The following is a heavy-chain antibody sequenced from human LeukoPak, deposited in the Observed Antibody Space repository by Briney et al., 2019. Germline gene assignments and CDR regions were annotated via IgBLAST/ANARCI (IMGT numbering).Heavy chain of an antibody. CDR3: AKVGGGVAGHFDY. CDR1: GFTFSSYG. J-gene: IGHJ4*02. V-gene: IGHV3-30*18. Sequence: GRSLRLSCAASGFTFSSYGMHWVRQAPGKGLEWVAVISYDGSNKYYADSVKGRFTISRDNSKNTLYLQMNSLRAEDTAVHYCAKVGGGVAGHFDYWGQGTLVTVSS. CDR2: ISYDGSNK. D-gene: IGHD6-19*01.